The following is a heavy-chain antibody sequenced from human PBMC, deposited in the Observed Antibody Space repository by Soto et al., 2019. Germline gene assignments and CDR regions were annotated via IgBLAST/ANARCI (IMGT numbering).Heavy chain of an antibody. CDR2: IIPIFGTA. D-gene: IGHD3-16*01. CDR1: GGTFSSYA. J-gene: IGHJ4*02. V-gene: IGHV1-69*13. CDR3: ARASLLLRLGYYFDY. Sequence: GASVKVSCKASGGTFSSYAISWVRHAPGQGLEWMGGIIPIFGTANYAQKFQGRVTITADESTSTAYMELSSLRSEDTAVYYCARASLLLRLGYYFDYWGQGTLVTVSS.